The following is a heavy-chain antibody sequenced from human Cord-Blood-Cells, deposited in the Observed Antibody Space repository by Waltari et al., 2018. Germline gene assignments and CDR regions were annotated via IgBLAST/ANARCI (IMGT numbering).Heavy chain of an antibody. CDR2: ILPVFGTA. V-gene: IGHV1-69*12. CDR1: GGTFSSYA. D-gene: IGHD3-16*01. Sequence: QVQLVQSGAEVKKPGSSVKVSCKASGGTFSSYAISWVRQAPGQGLEWMGGILPVFGTANDAKKFQGRVTITADESTSTAYMELRSLRSEDTAVYYCAREENYDYVWGSSYFDYWGQGTLVTVSS. J-gene: IGHJ4*02. CDR3: AREENYDYVWGSSYFDY.